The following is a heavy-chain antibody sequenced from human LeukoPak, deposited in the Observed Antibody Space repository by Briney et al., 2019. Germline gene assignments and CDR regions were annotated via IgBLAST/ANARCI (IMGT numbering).Heavy chain of an antibody. J-gene: IGHJ3*02. Sequence: SVKVSCKASGGTFSSYAISWVRQAPGQGLEWMGRTIPILGIANYAQKFQGRVTITADKSTSTAYMELSSLRSEDTAVYYCARDSTITFGGVIVNDAFDIWGQGTMVTVSS. V-gene: IGHV1-69*04. CDR3: ARDSTITFGGVIVNDAFDI. CDR2: TIPILGIA. CDR1: GGTFSSYA. D-gene: IGHD3-16*02.